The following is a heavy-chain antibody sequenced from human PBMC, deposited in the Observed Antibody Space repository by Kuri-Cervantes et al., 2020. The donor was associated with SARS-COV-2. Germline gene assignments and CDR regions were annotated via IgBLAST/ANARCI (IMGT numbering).Heavy chain of an antibody. D-gene: IGHD3-10*01. V-gene: IGHV4-39*02. CDR1: GGSISSSSYY. Sequence: SETLSLTCTVSGGSISSSSYYWGWIRQPPGKGLEWIGSIYYSGSTYYNPSLKGRVTISVDTSKNQFSLKLSSVTAADTAVYYCARDWALWFGELFGDFFYFDYWGQGTLVTVSS. CDR2: IYYSGST. CDR3: ARDWALWFGELFGDFFYFDY. J-gene: IGHJ4*02.